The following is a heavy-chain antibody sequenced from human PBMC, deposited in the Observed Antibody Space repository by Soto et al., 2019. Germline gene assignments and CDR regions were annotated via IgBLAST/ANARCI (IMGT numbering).Heavy chain of an antibody. V-gene: IGHV1-46*01. J-gene: IGHJ6*02. CDR2: INPSGGST. CDR1: GYTFTSYY. CDR3: ARDGAYSSSWPYGMDV. D-gene: IGHD6-13*01. Sequence: QVQLVQSGAEVKKPGASVKVSCKASGYTFTSYYMHWVRQAPGQGLEWMGIINPSGGSTSYAQKCQGRVTMTRDTSTSTVYMELSSLRSEDTAVYYCARDGAYSSSWPYGMDVWGQGTTVTVSS.